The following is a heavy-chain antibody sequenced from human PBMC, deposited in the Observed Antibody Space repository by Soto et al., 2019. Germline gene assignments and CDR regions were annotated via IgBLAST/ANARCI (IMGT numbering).Heavy chain of an antibody. CDR2: IYYGGST. CDR3: ARVRREYDNSGPVDY. CDR1: GDSISSGDFS. V-gene: IGHV4-30-2*01. Sequence: QLQLQESGSGLVKPSQTLSLTCAVSGDSISSGDFSWNWIRQPPGKGLEYIGYIYYGGSTYYNPSLQSRVTMSVDRSRNQFSLKLNSVTAADTAVYYCARVRREYDNSGPVDYWGQGTLVTVSS. D-gene: IGHD3-22*01. J-gene: IGHJ4*02.